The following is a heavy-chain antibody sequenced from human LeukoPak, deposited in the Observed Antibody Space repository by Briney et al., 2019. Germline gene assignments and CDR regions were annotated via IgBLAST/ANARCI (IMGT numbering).Heavy chain of an antibody. D-gene: IGHD3-10*01. CDR3: ARGSYYGSGSYLYYGMDV. V-gene: IGHV1-69*13. Sequence: ASVKVSCKASGGTFSSYAISWVRQAPGQGLEWMGAIIPIFGTANYAQKFQGRVTITADESTSTAYMELSSLRSEDTAVYYCARGSYYGSGSYLYYGMDVWGKGTTVTVSS. CDR2: IIPIFGTA. J-gene: IGHJ6*04. CDR1: GGTFSSYA.